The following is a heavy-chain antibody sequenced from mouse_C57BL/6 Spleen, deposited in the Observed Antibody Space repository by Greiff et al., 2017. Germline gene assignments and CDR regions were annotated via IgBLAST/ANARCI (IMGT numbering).Heavy chain of an antibody. J-gene: IGHJ4*01. Sequence: EVQLVESGEGLVKPGGSLKLSCAASGFTFSSYAMSWVRQTPEKRLEWVAYISSGGDYIYYADTVKGRFTISRDNARNTLYLQMSSLKSEDTAMYYCTRDGGSSGYDAMDYWGQGTSVTVSS. CDR2: ISSGGDYI. CDR3: TRDGGSSGYDAMDY. V-gene: IGHV5-9-1*02. D-gene: IGHD3-2*02. CDR1: GFTFSSYA.